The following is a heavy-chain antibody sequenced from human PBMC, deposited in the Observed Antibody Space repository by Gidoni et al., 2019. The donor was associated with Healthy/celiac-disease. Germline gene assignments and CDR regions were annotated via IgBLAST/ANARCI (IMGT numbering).Heavy chain of an antibody. Sequence: QVQLVQSGSELKKPGASVKVSCKASGYTFTSYAMNWVRQAPGQGLEWMGWVNTNPGTPTYAQGFTGRFVFSLDTSVSTAYLQICSLKAEDTAVYYCARGGSIPHYYYYGMDVWGQGTTVTVSS. CDR2: VNTNPGTP. CDR1: GYTFTSYA. J-gene: IGHJ6*02. CDR3: ARGGSIPHYYYYGMDV. D-gene: IGHD5-12*01. V-gene: IGHV7-4-1*01.